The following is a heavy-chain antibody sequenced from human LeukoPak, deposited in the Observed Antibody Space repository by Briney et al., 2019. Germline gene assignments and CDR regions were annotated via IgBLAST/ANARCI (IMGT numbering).Heavy chain of an antibody. V-gene: IGHV3-21*01. J-gene: IGHJ6*02. CDR3: ASGYCSGGSCYPDYYYGMDV. Sequence: GGSLRLSCAASGFTFSSYSTNWVRQAPGKGLEWVSSISSSSSYIYYADSVKGRFTISRDNAKNSLYLQMNSLRAEDTAVYYCASGYCSGGSCYPDYYYGMDVWGQGTTVTVSS. CDR1: GFTFSSYS. D-gene: IGHD2-15*01. CDR2: ISSSSSYI.